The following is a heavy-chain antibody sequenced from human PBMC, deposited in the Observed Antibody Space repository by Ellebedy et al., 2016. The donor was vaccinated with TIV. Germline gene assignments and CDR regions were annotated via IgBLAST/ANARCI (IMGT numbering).Heavy chain of an antibody. Sequence: AASVKVSCKASGYTFTSYDINWVRQATGQRLEWMGWVNAGNGNTKYLQKFQGRVTITRDTSASTAYMELSSLRSEDTAVYYCARLSRVYDSSGYNWFDPWGQGTLVTVSS. CDR3: ARLSRVYDSSGYNWFDP. V-gene: IGHV1-3*01. J-gene: IGHJ5*02. CDR2: VNAGNGNT. CDR1: GYTFTSYD. D-gene: IGHD3-22*01.